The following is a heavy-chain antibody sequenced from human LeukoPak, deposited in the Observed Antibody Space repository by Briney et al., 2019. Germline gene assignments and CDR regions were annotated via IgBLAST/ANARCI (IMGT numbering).Heavy chain of an antibody. CDR2: INPKSGGT. Sequence: GASVKVSCRASGYTFTDDYMHWVRQAPGQGLEWMGWINPKSGGTHSAQKFQGRVTMTRDTSISTAYMERSRLRSDDTAVYYCAREESSGPAFDNWGQGTLVIVSS. D-gene: IGHD3-22*01. J-gene: IGHJ4*02. CDR3: AREESSGPAFDN. V-gene: IGHV1-2*02. CDR1: GYTFTDDY.